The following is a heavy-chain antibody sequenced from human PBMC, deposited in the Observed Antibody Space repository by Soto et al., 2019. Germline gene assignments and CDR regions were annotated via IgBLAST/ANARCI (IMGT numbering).Heavy chain of an antibody. V-gene: IGHV4-39*01. CDR1: GGSISNSEYY. Sequence: QLQLQESCPGLVKPSETLSLTCTVSGGSISNSEYYWGWIRQPPGKELEWIGTIYYSGTTYFNPSLKSRVTISVDTSKNQFSLKLSSVTAADTAVYYCARLVYINYVGYYFDYWGQGTLVTVSS. CDR2: IYYSGTT. J-gene: IGHJ4*02. D-gene: IGHD4-4*01. CDR3: ARLVYINYVGYYFDY.